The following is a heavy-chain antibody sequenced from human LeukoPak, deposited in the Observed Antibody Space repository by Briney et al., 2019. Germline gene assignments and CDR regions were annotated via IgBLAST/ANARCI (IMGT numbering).Heavy chain of an antibody. J-gene: IGHJ4*02. CDR3: ARGGGITKYPVDY. CDR2: INHSGST. CDR1: GGSFSGYY. V-gene: IGHV4-34*01. Sequence: SETLSLTCAVYGGSFSGYYWSWIRQPPGKGLEWIGEINHSGSTNYSPSLKSRPTISVDTSKNQFSLKLSSVTAADTALYYCARGGGITKYPVDYWSQGILVTVSS. D-gene: IGHD1-14*01.